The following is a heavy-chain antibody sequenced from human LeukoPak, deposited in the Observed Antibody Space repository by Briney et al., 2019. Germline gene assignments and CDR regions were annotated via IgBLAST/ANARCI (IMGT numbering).Heavy chain of an antibody. CDR1: GASFSSSTYY. CDR3: ARRQPSGYDKY. CDR2: IYYSGST. Sequence: PSETLSLTCTVSGASFSSSTYYWGWIRQPPGKGLEWIGSIYYSGSTNYNPSLKSRVTISVDTSKNQFSLKLSSVTAADTAVYYCARRQPSGYDKYWGQGTLVTVSS. D-gene: IGHD5-12*01. V-gene: IGHV4-39*07. J-gene: IGHJ4*02.